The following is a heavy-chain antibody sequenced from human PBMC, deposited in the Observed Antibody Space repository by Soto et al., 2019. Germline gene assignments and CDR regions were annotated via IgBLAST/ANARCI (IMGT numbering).Heavy chain of an antibody. CDR2: INHRGST. Sequence: SETLSLTCHVYGESFSGYYWRWIRQPPGKGLEWIGKINHRGSTNHNPSLKSRVTKSIDASKNQFSLNLSSVTAADTAVYYCARGRKVRYFDWLSKTPYYYYYGMDVWGQGTTVTVSS. D-gene: IGHD3-9*01. J-gene: IGHJ6*02. CDR1: GESFSGYY. V-gene: IGHV4-34*01. CDR3: ARGRKVRYFDWLSKTPYYYYYGMDV.